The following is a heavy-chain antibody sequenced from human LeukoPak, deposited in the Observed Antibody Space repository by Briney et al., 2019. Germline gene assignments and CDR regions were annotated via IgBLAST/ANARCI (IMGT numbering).Heavy chain of an antibody. Sequence: ASVKVSCKASGYTFTGYYMHWVRQAPGQGLEWMGWINPNSGGTNHAQKFQGRVTMTRDTSISTAYMELSRLRSDDTAVYYCARGPRIVGATTPAGYWGQGTLVTVSS. J-gene: IGHJ4*02. D-gene: IGHD1-26*01. CDR2: INPNSGGT. CDR3: ARGPRIVGATTPAGY. CDR1: GYTFTGYY. V-gene: IGHV1-2*02.